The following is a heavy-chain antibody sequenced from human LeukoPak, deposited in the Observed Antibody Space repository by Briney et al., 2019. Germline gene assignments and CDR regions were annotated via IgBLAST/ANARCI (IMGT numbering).Heavy chain of an antibody. Sequence: SETLSLTCTVSGGSISSYYWRWLGQPAGKGLEGIGRIYTSGTNNYNPPLESRVTMSVDTSKNQFSLKLSSVTAADTAVYYCARRSGGSGYKWFHPWGQRTLVTVSS. V-gene: IGHV4-4*07. CDR3: ARRSGGSGYKWFHP. CDR1: GGSISSYY. CDR2: IYTSGTN. D-gene: IGHD2-15*01. J-gene: IGHJ5*02.